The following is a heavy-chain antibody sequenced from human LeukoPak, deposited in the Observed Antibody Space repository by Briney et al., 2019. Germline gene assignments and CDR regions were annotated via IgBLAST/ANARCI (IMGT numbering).Heavy chain of an antibody. CDR1: GDSVSSNSAA. Sequence: SQTLSLTCAISGDSVSSNSAAWNWIRQSPSRGLEWLGRTYYRSKWYNDYAVSVKSRITINPDTSKNQFSLQLNSGTPEDTAVYYCAREEVVTYCYGSGSYFFPYYFDYWGQGTLVTVSS. CDR3: AREEVVTYCYGSGSYFFPYYFDY. V-gene: IGHV6-1*01. CDR2: TYYRSKWYN. J-gene: IGHJ4*02. D-gene: IGHD3-10*01.